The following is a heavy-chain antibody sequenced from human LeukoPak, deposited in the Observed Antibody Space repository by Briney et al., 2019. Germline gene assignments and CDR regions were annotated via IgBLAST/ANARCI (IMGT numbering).Heavy chain of an antibody. V-gene: IGHV4-34*01. CDR1: GGSFSGYY. Sequence: TTSETLSLTCAVYGGSFSGYYWSWIRQPPGKGLEWIGEINHSGSTNYNPSLKSRVTISVDTSKNQFSLKLSSVTAADTAVYYCARGLGYCSSTSCSLNWFDPWGQGTLVTVSS. CDR2: INHSGST. J-gene: IGHJ5*02. CDR3: ARGLGYCSSTSCSLNWFDP. D-gene: IGHD2-2*01.